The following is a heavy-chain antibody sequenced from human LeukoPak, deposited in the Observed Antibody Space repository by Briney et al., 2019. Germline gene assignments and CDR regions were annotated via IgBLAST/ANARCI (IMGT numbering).Heavy chain of an antibody. J-gene: IGHJ3*02. CDR2: ISWNSGSI. D-gene: IGHD4-17*01. Sequence: GGSLRLSCAASGFSFDDYAMHWVRQAPGKGLEWVSGISWNSGSIGYADSVKGRFTISRDNAKNSLYLQMNSLRAEDTALYYCAKANTVTTYAFDIWGQGTMVTVSS. V-gene: IGHV3-9*01. CDR3: AKANTVTTYAFDI. CDR1: GFSFDDYA.